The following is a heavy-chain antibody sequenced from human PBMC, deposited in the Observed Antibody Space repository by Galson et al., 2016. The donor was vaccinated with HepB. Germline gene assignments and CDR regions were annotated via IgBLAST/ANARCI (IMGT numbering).Heavy chain of an antibody. CDR2: IVVGTGNT. J-gene: IGHJ5*02. CDR3: TADGPGVYWFDH. CDR1: GFTFSSYA. Sequence: SVKVSCKAFGFTFSSYAVQWVRQARGQRPEWIGRIVVGTGNTKYAQNLQERVTITRDMSTSTAYMELSSLRSEDTAVYFCTADGPGVYWFDHWGQGTLVTVSS. D-gene: IGHD2-8*01. V-gene: IGHV1-58*01.